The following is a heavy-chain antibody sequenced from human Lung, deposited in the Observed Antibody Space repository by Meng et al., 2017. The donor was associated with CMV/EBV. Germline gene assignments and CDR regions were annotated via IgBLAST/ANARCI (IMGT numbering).Heavy chain of an antibody. V-gene: IGHV3-9*01. J-gene: IGHJ4*02. D-gene: IGHD6-19*01. Sequence: SLKISCVASGFTFDNYAMHWVRQAPGKGPEWVSGISWNSDTIDYAASVRGRFTVSRDNAKHSLYLQVNSLRIEDTALYYCAKDSSAWYGGIDFDYWGQGALVTVSS. CDR3: AKDSSAWYGGIDFDY. CDR1: GFTFDNYA. CDR2: ISWNSDTI.